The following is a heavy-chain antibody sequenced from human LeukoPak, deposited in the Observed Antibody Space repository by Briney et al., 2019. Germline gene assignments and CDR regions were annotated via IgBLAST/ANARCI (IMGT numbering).Heavy chain of an antibody. D-gene: IGHD2-2*01. CDR1: GGSFSGYY. CDR2: SNHSGST. Sequence: TLSLTCAVYGGSFSGYYWSWIRQPPGKGLEWIGESNHSGSTNYNPSLKSRVTISVDTSKNQFSLKLSSVTAADTAVYYCARVLAAAIPAFDAFDIWGQGAMVTVSS. V-gene: IGHV4-34*01. J-gene: IGHJ3*02. CDR3: ARVLAAAIPAFDAFDI.